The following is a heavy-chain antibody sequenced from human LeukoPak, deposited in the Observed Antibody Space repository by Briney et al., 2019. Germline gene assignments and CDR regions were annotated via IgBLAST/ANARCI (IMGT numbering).Heavy chain of an antibody. Sequence: TGESLRLSCAASGFTFNNYVMSWVRQAPGKGLEWVSTISAGGSSTFYADSVKGRFTISRDNSKNTLYLQMNSLRAEDMAIYYCAKDRCGGASCSFNYLGQGTLVTVSS. CDR3: AKDRCGGASCSFNY. J-gene: IGHJ4*02. V-gene: IGHV3-23*01. D-gene: IGHD2-15*01. CDR1: GFTFNNYV. CDR2: ISAGGSST.